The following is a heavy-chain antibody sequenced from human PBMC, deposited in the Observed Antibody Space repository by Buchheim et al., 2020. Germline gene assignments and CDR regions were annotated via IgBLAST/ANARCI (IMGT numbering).Heavy chain of an antibody. Sequence: EVQLLESGGGLVQPGGSLRLSCAASGFTFSSYEMNWVRQAPGKGLEWVSYISSSGSTIYYADSVKGRFTISRDNAKNSLYLQMNSLRAEDTAVYYCARAMYSSSWSKGFDYWGQGTL. D-gene: IGHD6-13*01. J-gene: IGHJ4*02. V-gene: IGHV3-48*03. CDR3: ARAMYSSSWSKGFDY. CDR2: ISSSGSTI. CDR1: GFTFSSYE.